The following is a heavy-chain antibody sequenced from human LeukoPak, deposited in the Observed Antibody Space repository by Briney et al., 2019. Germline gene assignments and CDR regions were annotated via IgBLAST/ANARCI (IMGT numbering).Heavy chain of an antibody. CDR2: ISWNSGSI. V-gene: IGHV3-9*01. CDR1: GFTFDDYA. D-gene: IGHD5-12*01. CDR3: AKVHDVDIVATIKGGYFDY. Sequence: TGGSLRLSCAASGFTFDDYAMHWVRQAPGKGLEWVSGISWNSGSIGYADSVKGRFTISRDNAKNSLYLQMNSLRAEDTALYYCAKVHDVDIVATIKGGYFDYWGQGTLVTVSS. J-gene: IGHJ4*02.